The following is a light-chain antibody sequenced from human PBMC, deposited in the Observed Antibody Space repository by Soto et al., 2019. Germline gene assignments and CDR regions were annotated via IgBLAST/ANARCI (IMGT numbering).Light chain of an antibody. CDR1: QSVAKF. CDR3: QQRSDWSIT. Sequence: EIVLTQSPDTLSLSPGERATLSCRASQSVAKFLAWYQQKPGQAPSLLIYGASNRATGIPARFSGSGSGTDFTLTISSLEPEDFAVYYCQQRSDWSITFGQGTRLEIK. J-gene: IGKJ5*01. V-gene: IGKV3-11*01. CDR2: GAS.